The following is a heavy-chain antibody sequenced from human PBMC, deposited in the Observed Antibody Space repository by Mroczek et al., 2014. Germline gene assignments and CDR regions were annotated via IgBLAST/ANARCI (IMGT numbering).Heavy chain of an antibody. Sequence: QVQLQQWGAGLLKPSETLSLTCAVYGGSFSGYYWSWIRQPPGKGLEWIGEINHSGSTNYNPSLKSRVTISVDTSKNQFSLKLSSVTAADTAVYYCAREITMVRGGVDAFDIVGPRDKWSPSLQ. J-gene: IGHJ3*02. CDR3: AREITMVRGGVDAFDI. CDR2: INHSGST. D-gene: IGHD3-10*01. V-gene: IGHV4-34*01. CDR1: GGSFSGYY.